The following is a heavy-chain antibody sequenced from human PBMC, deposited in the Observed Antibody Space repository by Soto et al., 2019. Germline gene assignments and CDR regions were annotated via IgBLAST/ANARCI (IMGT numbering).Heavy chain of an antibody. CDR3: ARGLMQLAAAGTGYYYGMDV. J-gene: IGHJ6*02. CDR2: ISYDGSNK. V-gene: IGHV3-30-3*01. D-gene: IGHD6-13*01. CDR1: EFTFSSYA. Sequence: QVQLVESGGGVVQPGRSLRLSCAASEFTFSSYAMHWVRQAPGKGLEWVAVISYDGSNKYYADSVKGRFTISRDNSKNTLYLQMNSLRAEDTAVYYCARGLMQLAAAGTGYYYGMDVWGQGTTVTVSS.